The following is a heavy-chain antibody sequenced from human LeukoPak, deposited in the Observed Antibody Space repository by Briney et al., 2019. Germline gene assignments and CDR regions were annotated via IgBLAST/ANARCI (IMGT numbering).Heavy chain of an antibody. CDR2: INHSGNT. CDR3: ARDPTTVVTLPYYFDD. D-gene: IGHD4-23*01. V-gene: IGHV4-34*01. CDR1: GGSFIGSH. J-gene: IGHJ4*02. Sequence: PSETVSLTCAVSGGSFIGSHWNWIRQPPGKGLEWIGEINHSGNTNYNPSLKSRVTISVDTSKNQFSLKLRSVTAADTAVYYCARDPTTVVTLPYYFDDWGQGTLVTVSS.